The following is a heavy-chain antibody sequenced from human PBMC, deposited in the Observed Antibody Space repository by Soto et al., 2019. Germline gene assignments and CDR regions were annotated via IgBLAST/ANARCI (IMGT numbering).Heavy chain of an antibody. CDR3: ATWLQREHAYDV. J-gene: IGHJ3*01. CDR1: GMTVSGKRY. CDR2: VYDADGK. Sequence: GGSLRLSCAVVGMTVSGKRYVACVRQAPGKGLEWVSGVYDADGKYYADSVKGRFTTSRDSSKTIVYLEMNDLGPEDTAIYYCATWLQREHAYDVWGQGTTVTVSS. D-gene: IGHD1-1*01. V-gene: IGHV3-53*01.